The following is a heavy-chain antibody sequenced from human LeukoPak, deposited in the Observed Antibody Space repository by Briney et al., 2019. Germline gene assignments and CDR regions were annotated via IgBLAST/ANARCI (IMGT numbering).Heavy chain of an antibody. V-gene: IGHV4-59*08. CDR3: ARHGRGGSYWEGFDY. CDR2: IYYSGST. J-gene: IGHJ4*02. Sequence: PSETLSLTCTVSGGSISSYYWSWIRQPPGKGLEWIGYIYYSGSTNYNPSLKSRVTISVDTSKNQFSLKLSSVTAADTAVYYCARHGRGGSYWEGFDYWGQGTLVTVSS. CDR1: GGSISSYY. D-gene: IGHD1-26*01.